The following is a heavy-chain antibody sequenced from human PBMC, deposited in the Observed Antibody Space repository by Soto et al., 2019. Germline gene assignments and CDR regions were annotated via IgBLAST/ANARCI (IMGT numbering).Heavy chain of an antibody. Sequence: GGSLRLSCAASGFIFSDYAMSWVRQAPGKGLEWVSVISDSAGNTYYADSVKGRFSISRDNSKNTLYLQMNSLRAEDTAIYYCAKDKRFLDYWGQGTLVTVSS. CDR2: ISDSAGNT. CDR3: AKDKRFLDY. J-gene: IGHJ4*02. D-gene: IGHD3-3*01. V-gene: IGHV3-23*01. CDR1: GFIFSDYA.